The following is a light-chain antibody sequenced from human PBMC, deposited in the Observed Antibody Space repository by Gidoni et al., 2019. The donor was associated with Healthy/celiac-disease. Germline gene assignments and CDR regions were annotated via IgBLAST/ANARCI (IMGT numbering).Light chain of an antibody. J-gene: IGKJ1*01. Sequence: EIVWTQSPATLSLSPGERATLSCRASQSVSSYLAWYQQKPGQAPRLLIYDASNRATGIPARFSGSGSGTDFTLTISSLEPEDFAVYYCQQRSNWPPAFXQXTKVEIK. CDR2: DAS. CDR3: QQRSNWPPA. V-gene: IGKV3-11*01. CDR1: QSVSSY.